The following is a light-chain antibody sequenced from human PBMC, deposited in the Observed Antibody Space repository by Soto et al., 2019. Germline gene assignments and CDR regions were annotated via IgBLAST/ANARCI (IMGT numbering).Light chain of an antibody. CDR3: SSYTSSRTNYV. J-gene: IGLJ1*01. CDR1: SSDVGGYKY. V-gene: IGLV2-14*01. CDR2: EVS. Sequence: QSALTQPASVSGSPGQSITISCTGTSSDVGGYKYVSWYQQHPGKAPKLMIYEVSNRPSGVSNRFSGSKSGNTASLTISGLQAEDEADYYCSSYTSSRTNYVFGTGTKVTVL.